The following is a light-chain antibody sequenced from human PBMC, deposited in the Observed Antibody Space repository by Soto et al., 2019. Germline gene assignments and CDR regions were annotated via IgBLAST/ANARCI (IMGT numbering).Light chain of an antibody. CDR3: QQYSNSPYT. CDR2: GAS. V-gene: IGKV3-20*01. CDR1: HSVSSNY. Sequence: EIVLTQSPGTLSLSPGERATLSCRASHSVSSNYLAGYQQKPGQAPRLLIYGASGRATGIPDRFSGSGSGTDFTLTISSLQPEDFAVFYCQQYSNSPYTFGQGTKLQI. J-gene: IGKJ2*01.